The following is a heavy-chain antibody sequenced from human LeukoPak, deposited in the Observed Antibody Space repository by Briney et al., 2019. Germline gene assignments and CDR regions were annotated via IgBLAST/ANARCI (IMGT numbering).Heavy chain of an antibody. CDR1: GYTFSSYG. D-gene: IGHD3-3*01. Sequence: GALVRVSCKASGYTFSSYGISWVRQAPGQGLEWVGWISAYNGNTNYAQKFQGRVTMTTDTSTSTTYMEVRSLRSDDTAVYYCARHGHDFWSGQNWFDPWGQGTLVTVSS. V-gene: IGHV1-18*01. CDR3: ARHGHDFWSGQNWFDP. CDR2: ISAYNGNT. J-gene: IGHJ5*02.